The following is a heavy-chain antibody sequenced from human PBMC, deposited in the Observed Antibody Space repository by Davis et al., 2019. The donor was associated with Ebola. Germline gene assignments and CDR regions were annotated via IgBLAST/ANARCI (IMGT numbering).Heavy chain of an antibody. CDR1: GGTFSCYA. CDR3: ARVSGSSGWYD. V-gene: IGHV1-69*13. D-gene: IGHD6-19*01. J-gene: IGHJ4*02. CDR2: IIPIFDTT. Sequence: AASVKVSCKASGGTFSCYAISWVRQAPGQGLEWMGEIIPIFDTTNYAQKFQGRVTITADESTSTAYMELSSLRSEDSAVYYCARVSGSSGWYDWGQGTLVTVSS.